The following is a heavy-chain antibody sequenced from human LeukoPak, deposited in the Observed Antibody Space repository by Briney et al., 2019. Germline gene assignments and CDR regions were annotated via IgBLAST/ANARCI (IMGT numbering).Heavy chain of an antibody. J-gene: IGHJ4*02. CDR2: INRDGRIT. Sequence: GGSLRLSCEASEFTFSSYWMHWVRHAPGKGLVWVSRINRDGRITIYADYVKGRFTISRDNAKNTLYLQMNRLRAEDTAVYYCAREGYYDSSGYSIRFSYWGQGTLVTVSS. CDR3: AREGYYDSSGYSIRFSY. CDR1: EFTFSSYW. V-gene: IGHV3-74*01. D-gene: IGHD3-22*01.